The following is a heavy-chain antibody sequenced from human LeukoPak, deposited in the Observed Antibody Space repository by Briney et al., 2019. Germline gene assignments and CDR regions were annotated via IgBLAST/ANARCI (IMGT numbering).Heavy chain of an antibody. CDR3: ARSALDSSGYLPEPTNYYYYMDV. J-gene: IGHJ6*03. CDR2: IYSGGST. D-gene: IGHD3-22*01. CDR1: GFTVSSNY. V-gene: IGHV3-53*01. Sequence: PGGSLRLSCAASGFTVSSNYMNWVRQAPGKGLEWVSVIYSGGSTYYADSVKGRFTISRDNSKNTLYLQMNSLRAEDTAVYYCARSALDSSGYLPEPTNYYYYMDVWGKGTTVTISS.